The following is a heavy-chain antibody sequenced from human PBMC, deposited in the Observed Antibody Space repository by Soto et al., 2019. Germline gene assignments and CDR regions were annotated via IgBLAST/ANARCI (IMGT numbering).Heavy chain of an antibody. CDR1: GGSISSSNW. CDR3: AATEYGFDAFDI. Sequence: SETLSLTCAVSGGSISSSNWWSWVRQPPGKGLEWIGEIYHSGSTNYNPSLKSRVTISVDKSKNQFSLKLSSVTAADTAVYYCAATEYGFDAFDIWGQGTMVTVSS. CDR2: IYHSGST. V-gene: IGHV4-4*02. J-gene: IGHJ3*02. D-gene: IGHD6-6*01.